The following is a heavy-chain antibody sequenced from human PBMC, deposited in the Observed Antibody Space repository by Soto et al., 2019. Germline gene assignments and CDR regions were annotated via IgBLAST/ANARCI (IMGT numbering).Heavy chain of an antibody. V-gene: IGHV3-23*01. Sequence: GGSLRLSCAASGFTFSSYSMSWVRQAPGKGPEWVSTIGGNGIGTFYADSVKGRFTISRDNSKNTLYLQMNSLRVEDTAIYYCAKDMRAACATTTCYLFDYWGQGTLVTVSS. CDR3: AKDMRAACATTTCYLFDY. CDR1: GFTFSSYS. J-gene: IGHJ4*02. CDR2: IGGNGIGT. D-gene: IGHD2-2*01.